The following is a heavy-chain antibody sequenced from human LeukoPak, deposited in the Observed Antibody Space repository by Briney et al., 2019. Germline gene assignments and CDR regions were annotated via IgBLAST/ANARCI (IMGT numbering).Heavy chain of an antibody. V-gene: IGHV3-23*01. CDR2: ISGSGGST. J-gene: IGHJ4*02. CDR1: GFTFSSYA. CDR3: ARDERLLSLLK. D-gene: IGHD3-3*01. Sequence: PGGSLRLSCAASGFTFSSYAMSWVRQAPGKGLEWVSAISGSGGSTYYADSVKGRFTISRDNSKNTLYLQMNSLRAEDTAIYYCARDERLLSLLKWGQGTLVTVSS.